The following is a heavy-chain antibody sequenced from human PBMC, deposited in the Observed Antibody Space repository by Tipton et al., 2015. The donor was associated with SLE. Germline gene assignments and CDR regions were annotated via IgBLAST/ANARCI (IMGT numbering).Heavy chain of an antibody. CDR2: IYYSGST. Sequence: TLSLTCTVSGGSISSHYWSWIRQPPGKGLEWIGYIYYSGSTNCNPSLKSRVTISVDTSKNQFSLKLSSVTAADTAVYYCARAAGSDYYGMDVWGQGTTVTVSS. CDR3: ARAAGSDYYGMDV. J-gene: IGHJ6*02. CDR1: GGSISSHY. V-gene: IGHV4-59*11. D-gene: IGHD6-19*01.